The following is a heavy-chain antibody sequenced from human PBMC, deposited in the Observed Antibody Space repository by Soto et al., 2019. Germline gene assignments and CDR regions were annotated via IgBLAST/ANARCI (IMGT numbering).Heavy chain of an antibody. CDR3: VRDFMTMAGIQ. CDR1: AFTFSDYY. D-gene: IGHD6-19*01. V-gene: IGHV3-74*01. CDR2: ISGDGGRT. J-gene: IGHJ4*02. Sequence: PGGSLRLSCAAPAFTFSDYYMHWVRQGPGKGPVWVSAISGDGGRTYYAGSVRGRFTTSRDNAKSTVYLQMNSLRADDTAVYYCVRDFMTMAGIQWGQGTLVTVSS.